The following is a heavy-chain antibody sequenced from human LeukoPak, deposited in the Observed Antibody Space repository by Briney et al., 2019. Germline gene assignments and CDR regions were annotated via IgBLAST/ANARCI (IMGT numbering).Heavy chain of an antibody. J-gene: IGHJ6*02. D-gene: IGHD3-10*01. CDR3: ARDFGAGSYRYGMDV. Sequence: PSETLSLTCTVSGGSISSGSYYWSWIRQPAGKGLEWIGRIHTSGSTNNNPSLKSRVTISVDTSKNQFSLRLSSVTAADTAVYYCARDFGAGSYRYGMDVWGQGTAVTVSS. CDR1: GGSISSGSYY. V-gene: IGHV4-61*02. CDR2: IHTSGST.